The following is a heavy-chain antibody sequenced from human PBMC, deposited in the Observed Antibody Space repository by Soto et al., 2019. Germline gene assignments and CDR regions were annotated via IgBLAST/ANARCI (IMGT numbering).Heavy chain of an antibody. Sequence: QLQLQESGPGLVKSSETLSLTCSVSGASVSSSHYWGWIRQPPGKGLEWIGSVSYCGSPYYSPSLTRRVTISVDTCTTRYSLRVRSVTETDTAVYFCARHYNTGAFFDYWGQGKLVTVSS. CDR1: GASVSSSHY. J-gene: IGHJ4*02. CDR3: ARHYNTGAFFDY. D-gene: IGHD1-20*01. V-gene: IGHV4-39*01. CDR2: VSYCGSP.